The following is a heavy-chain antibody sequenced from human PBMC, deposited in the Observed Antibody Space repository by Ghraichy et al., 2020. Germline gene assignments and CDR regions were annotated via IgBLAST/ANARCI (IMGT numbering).Heavy chain of an antibody. Sequence: LSLTCEASGFTVSNNYVGWVRQAQGKGLEWLSVIYSGGSMYYADSVKGRFINSRDTSRNTVYLQMNSLTAEDTAIYYCATGKPIGATGVDYWGQGTLVTVSS. J-gene: IGHJ4*02. CDR2: IYSGGSM. CDR3: ATGKPIGATGVDY. D-gene: IGHD1-14*01. V-gene: IGHV3-53*01. CDR1: GFTVSNNY.